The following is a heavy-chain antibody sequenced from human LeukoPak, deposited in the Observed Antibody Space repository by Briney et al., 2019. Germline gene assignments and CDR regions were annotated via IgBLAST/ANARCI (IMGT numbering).Heavy chain of an antibody. D-gene: IGHD2/OR15-2a*01. V-gene: IGHV4-39*01. CDR1: GGSISNNNYY. J-gene: IGHJ2*01. CDR2: IYYSGST. CDR3: ARAFRARYFDL. Sequence: SDTLSLTCTVSGGSISNNNYYWAWIRQPPGKGLECIGSIYYSGSTYYNPSLKGRVTISVDTSKNQFSLKLSSVTAADTAVYYCARAFRARYFDLWGRGTLVTVSS.